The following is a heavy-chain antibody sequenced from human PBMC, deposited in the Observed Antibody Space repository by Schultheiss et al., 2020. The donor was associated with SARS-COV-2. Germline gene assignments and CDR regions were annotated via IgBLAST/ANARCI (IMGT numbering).Heavy chain of an antibody. CDR2: ISGSGGST. D-gene: IGHD6-13*01. Sequence: GGSLRLSCAASGFTFSSYAMSWVRQAPGKGLEWVSAISGSGGSTYYADSVKGRFSISRDNSNNTLYLQVNSLRAEDTAVYYCARDVFVGIAEGIGYYFDYWGQGTLVTVSS. V-gene: IGHV3-23*01. CDR3: ARDVFVGIAEGIGYYFDY. J-gene: IGHJ4*02. CDR1: GFTFSSYA.